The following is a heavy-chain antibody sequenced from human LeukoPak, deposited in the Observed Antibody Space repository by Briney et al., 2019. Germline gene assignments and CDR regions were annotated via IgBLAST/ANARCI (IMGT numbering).Heavy chain of an antibody. Sequence: GGSLRLSCAASGVTLSSNHMSWVRQAPGEGVEWVSVIYSGGSTDYADSVKGRFTISRDNSKNTLYLQMNSLRAEDTAVYHCARGPAGYNWGQGTLVTVSS. J-gene: IGHJ4*02. V-gene: IGHV3-53*01. CDR3: ARGPAGYN. CDR1: GVTLSSNH. CDR2: IYSGGST. D-gene: IGHD1-1*01.